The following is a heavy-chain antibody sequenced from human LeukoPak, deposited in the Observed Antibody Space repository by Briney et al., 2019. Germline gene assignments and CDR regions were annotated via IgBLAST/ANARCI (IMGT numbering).Heavy chain of an antibody. J-gene: IGHJ4*02. Sequence: PGGSLRLSCAASGFTFSSYWMSWVRQAPGKGLEWVANIKQEGSEKYYVDSVKGRFTISRDNAKNSLYLQMNSLRAEDTAVYYCAKSSGGFPPYFDYWGQGTLVTVSS. V-gene: IGHV3-7*01. D-gene: IGHD5-12*01. CDR1: GFTFSSYW. CDR2: IKQEGSEK. CDR3: AKSSGGFPPYFDY.